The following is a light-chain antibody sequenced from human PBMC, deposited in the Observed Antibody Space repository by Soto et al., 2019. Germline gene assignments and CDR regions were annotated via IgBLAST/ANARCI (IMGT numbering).Light chain of an antibody. CDR3: AGWDASLRTWV. Sequence: QAVVTQPPSASGTPGQRVTISCSGSSSNIGTNYVYWYQQLPGTAPKLLMYRNNQRPSGVPDRFSGSKSGASASLAISGLRSEDEADYYCAGWDASLRTWVFGGGTKLTVL. CDR2: RNN. J-gene: IGLJ3*02. CDR1: SSNIGTNY. V-gene: IGLV1-47*01.